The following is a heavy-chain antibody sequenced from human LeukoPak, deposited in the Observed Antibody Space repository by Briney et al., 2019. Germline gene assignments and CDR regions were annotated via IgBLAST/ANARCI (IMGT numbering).Heavy chain of an antibody. CDR1: GGSFSGYY. J-gene: IGHJ4*02. CDR3: AKGWFGEAD. Sequence: SETLSLTCAVYGGSFSGYYWNWIRQPPGKGLEWIGEINHSGSTNYNPSLKSRVTISVDTSKNQFSLKLSSVTAADTAVYYCAKGWFGEADWGQGTLVTVSS. V-gene: IGHV4-34*01. CDR2: INHSGST. D-gene: IGHD3-10*01.